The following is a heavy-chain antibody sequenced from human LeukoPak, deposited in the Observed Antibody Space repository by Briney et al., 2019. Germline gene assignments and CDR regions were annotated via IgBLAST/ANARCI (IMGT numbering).Heavy chain of an antibody. CDR3: ARGIPSYGDYDREANFAY. D-gene: IGHD4-17*01. V-gene: IGHV3-33*08. Sequence: GGSLRLSCAASGFTFSSYGMHWVRQAPGKGLEWVAVIWYDGSNKYYADSVKGRFTISRDNPKNTLYLQMNSLRAEDTAVYYCARGIPSYGDYDREANFAYWGQGTLVTVSS. J-gene: IGHJ4*02. CDR2: IWYDGSNK. CDR1: GFTFSSYG.